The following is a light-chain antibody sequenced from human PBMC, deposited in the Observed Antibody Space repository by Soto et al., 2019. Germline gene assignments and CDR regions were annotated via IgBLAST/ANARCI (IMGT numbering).Light chain of an antibody. CDR2: GAS. Sequence: EIVMTQSPATLSVSRGERATLSCRANQAVSSNLAFYHQKPGQAPRLLICGASTRATGIPDRFSGSGSGTDFTLTISSLQPEDFAIYYCQKYNSAPRTFGGGTKVDI. V-gene: IGKV3D-15*01. CDR1: QAVSSN. CDR3: QKYNSAPRT. J-gene: IGKJ4*01.